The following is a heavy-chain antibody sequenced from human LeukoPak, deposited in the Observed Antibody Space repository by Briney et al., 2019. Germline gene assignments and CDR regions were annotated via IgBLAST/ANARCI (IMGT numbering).Heavy chain of an antibody. V-gene: IGHV4-31*03. D-gene: IGHD3-10*01. CDR2: IYYSGST. J-gene: IGHJ4*02. Sequence: SETLSLTCSVSGGSISSGFYYWTWIRQHPGKGLEWIGHIYYSGSTYYNPSLKSRVTISIDTSKNQFSLKLNSVTAADTAVYYCARYYYGSGSYSLDYWGQGTLVTVSS. CDR1: GGSISSGFYY. CDR3: ARYYYGSGSYSLDY.